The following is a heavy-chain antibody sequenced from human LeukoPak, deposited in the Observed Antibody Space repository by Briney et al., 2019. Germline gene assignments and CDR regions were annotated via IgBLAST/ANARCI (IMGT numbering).Heavy chain of an antibody. J-gene: IGHJ3*02. CDR1: GGSFSGHY. CDR2: INHSGST. V-gene: IGHV4-34*01. Sequence: SETLSLTCAVYGGSFSGHYWSWIRQPPGKGLEWIGEINHSGSTNYNPSLKSRVTISVDTSKNQFSLKLSSVTAADTAVYYCARPYYYDSSGPSRGAFDIWGQGTMVTVSS. D-gene: IGHD3-22*01. CDR3: ARPYYYDSSGPSRGAFDI.